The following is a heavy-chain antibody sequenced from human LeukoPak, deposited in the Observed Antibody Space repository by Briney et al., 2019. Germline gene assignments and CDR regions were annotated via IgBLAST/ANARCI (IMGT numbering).Heavy chain of an antibody. D-gene: IGHD6-6*01. V-gene: IGHV3-30*02. Sequence: GGSLRLSCAASGFTFSSYGMHWVRQAPGKGLEWVAFIRYDGSNKYYADSVKGRFTISRDNSQNTLYVQMNSLRAEDTAVYYCAKASREKQLVSSNYYMDVWGKGTTVTVSS. CDR3: AKASREKQLVSSNYYMDV. CDR1: GFTFSSYG. CDR2: IRYDGSNK. J-gene: IGHJ6*03.